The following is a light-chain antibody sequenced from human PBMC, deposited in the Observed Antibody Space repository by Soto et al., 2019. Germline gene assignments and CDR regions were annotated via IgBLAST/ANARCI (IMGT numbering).Light chain of an antibody. J-gene: IGKJ1*01. CDR1: QSISSW. CDR2: KAS. CDR3: QHYNSYSEA. Sequence: DIQMTQSPSTLSASVVYIFTITLRASQSISSWLAWYQQKPGKAPKLLIYKASTLKSGVPSRFSGSGSGTEFTLTISSLQPDDFATYYCQHYNSYSEAFGQGTKVDIK. V-gene: IGKV1-5*03.